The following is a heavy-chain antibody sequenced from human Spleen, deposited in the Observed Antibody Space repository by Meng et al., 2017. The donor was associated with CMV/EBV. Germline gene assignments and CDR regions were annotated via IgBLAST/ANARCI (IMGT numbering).Heavy chain of an antibody. CDR1: GFSLNTSAMR. CDR3: ARDIALAPAALRAFYYYGMDV. V-gene: IGHV2-70D*14. D-gene: IGHD2-2*02. J-gene: IGHJ6*02. Sequence: SGPTLVKPTETLTLTCTFSGFSLNTSAMRVGWIRQPPGKALEWLARIDWDDDKFYSTSLKTRLTISKDTSKNQVVLTMTNMDPVDTATYYCARDIALAPAALRAFYYYGMDVWGQGTTVTVSS. CDR2: IDWDDDK.